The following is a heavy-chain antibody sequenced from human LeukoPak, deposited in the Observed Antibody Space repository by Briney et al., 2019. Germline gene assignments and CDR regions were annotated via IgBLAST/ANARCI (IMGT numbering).Heavy chain of an antibody. CDR3: AVWGAFDY. CDR1: GFTFSSYS. CDR2: ISSSSNYI. J-gene: IGHJ4*02. Sequence: GGSLSLSCAASGFTFSSYSVNWVRQAPGKGLEWVSFISSSSNYIYYADSVKGRFTISRDNAKNSLYLQMNSLRAEDTAVYYCAVWGAFDYWGQGTLVTVSS. V-gene: IGHV3-21*01. D-gene: IGHD7-27*01.